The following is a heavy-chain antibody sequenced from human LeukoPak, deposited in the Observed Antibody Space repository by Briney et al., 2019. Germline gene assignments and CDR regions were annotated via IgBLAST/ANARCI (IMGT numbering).Heavy chain of an antibody. Sequence: SETLSLTCTVSGGSISSYYWSWIRQPPGKGLEWIGYIYYSGSTNYNPSLKSRVTISVDTSKNQFSLKLSSVTAADTAVYYCARVSVVVPAAMRGFYYYYMDVWGKGTTVIISS. D-gene: IGHD2-2*01. J-gene: IGHJ6*03. V-gene: IGHV4-59*01. CDR2: IYYSGST. CDR3: ARVSVVVPAAMRGFYYYYMDV. CDR1: GGSISSYY.